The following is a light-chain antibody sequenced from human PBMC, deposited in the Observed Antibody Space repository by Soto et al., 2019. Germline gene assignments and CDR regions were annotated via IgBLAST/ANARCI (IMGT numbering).Light chain of an antibody. CDR1: QSLNSW. Sequence: DIQMTHSPSTLSASIGDRVTITCRASQSLNSWLAWYQQKPGKAPKLLIYKASNVESGVPSRFSGSGSGTEFTLTISSLQPDDYATYYCQQYIDYFTFGGGTKVDIK. CDR2: KAS. V-gene: IGKV1-5*03. CDR3: QQYIDYFT. J-gene: IGKJ4*01.